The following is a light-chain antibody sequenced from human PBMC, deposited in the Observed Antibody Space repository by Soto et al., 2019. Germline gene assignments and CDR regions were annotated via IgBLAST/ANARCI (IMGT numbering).Light chain of an antibody. J-gene: IGLJ1*01. CDR1: SSNIGSNY. CDR3: EAWDDSLSAHYV. Sequence: QSVLTQPPSASGTPGQRVTIPCSGSSSNIGSNYVYWYQQLPGTAPKLLIYRNNQRPSGVPDRFSGSKSGTSASLAISGLRSEDESDYYSEAWDDSLSAHYVFGTGTKVTVL. CDR2: RNN. V-gene: IGLV1-47*01.